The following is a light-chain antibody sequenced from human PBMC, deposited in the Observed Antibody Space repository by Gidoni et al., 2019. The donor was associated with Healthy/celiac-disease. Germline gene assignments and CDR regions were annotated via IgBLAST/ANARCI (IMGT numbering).Light chain of an antibody. V-gene: IGKV3-20*01. CDR2: GAS. J-gene: IGKJ2*01. CDR3: QQYGSSPKT. Sequence: EIVLTQSPGTLSLSPGERATLSCRASQSVSSSYLAWYQQKPGQAPRLLIYGASSRATGIPDRFSGIGSGTDFTLTISGLEPEDFAVYYCQQYGSSPKTFGQGTKLEIK. CDR1: QSVSSSY.